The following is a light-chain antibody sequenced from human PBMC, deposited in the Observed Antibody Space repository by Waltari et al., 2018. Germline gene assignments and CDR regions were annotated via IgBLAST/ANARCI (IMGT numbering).Light chain of an antibody. CDR1: QGISTW. V-gene: IGKV1-5*01. CDR3: HQYNSYPWT. J-gene: IGKJ1*01. CDR2: DVS. Sequence: DIQTTQSPSNLSASVGDRVTITCRASQGISTWFAWYQQKPGKAPKLLIYDVSSLESGVPSRFSGSGSGTEFTLTISSLQPDDFATYYCHQYNSYPWTFGQGTKVEIK.